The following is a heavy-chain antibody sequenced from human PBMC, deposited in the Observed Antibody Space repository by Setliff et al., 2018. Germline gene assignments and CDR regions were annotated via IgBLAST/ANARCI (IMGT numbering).Heavy chain of an antibody. CDR2: FIPILGAT. CDR1: GYTFTNYG. D-gene: IGHD3-16*01. Sequence: SVKVSCKASGYTFTNYGITWVRQAPGQGLQWLGRFIPILGATNYAQNFRGRVTITADESTSTGYMELRSLRSDDTAVYYCARELRSPYWHLDSWGQGTQVTVSS. J-gene: IGHJ5*01. CDR3: ARELRSPYWHLDS. V-gene: IGHV1-69*13.